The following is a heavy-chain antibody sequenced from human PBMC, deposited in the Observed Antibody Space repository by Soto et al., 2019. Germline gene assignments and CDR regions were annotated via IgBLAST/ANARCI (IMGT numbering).Heavy chain of an antibody. Sequence: QVQLVQSGAEVRKPGASVTVSCRSSGDSFNDYYIHWVRQAPGQGFEWMGWINPNGGVTKYAQKVQGWVSMTSDKSIRTVYMQLSRLRSDATAVYYCARESGGATATLDYYYFDMDVWGTGTTVTVSS. J-gene: IGHJ6*03. V-gene: IGHV1-2*04. CDR2: INPNGGVT. CDR3: ARESGGATATLDYYYFDMDV. CDR1: GDSFNDYY. D-gene: IGHD5-12*01.